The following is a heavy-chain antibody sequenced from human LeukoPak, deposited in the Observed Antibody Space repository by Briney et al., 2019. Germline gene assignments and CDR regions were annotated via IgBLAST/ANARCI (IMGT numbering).Heavy chain of an antibody. J-gene: IGHJ4*02. D-gene: IGHD3-9*01. CDR2: ISYDGSNK. CDR3: ARVDIYYDILTGYEVVDY. Sequence: GRSLRLSCAASGFTFSSYGMHWVRQAPGKGLEWVAVISYDGSNKYYADSVKGRFTISRDNSKNSLYLQMNSLRAEDTAVYYCARVDIYYDILTGYEVVDYWGQGTLVTVSS. V-gene: IGHV3-30*03. CDR1: GFTFSSYG.